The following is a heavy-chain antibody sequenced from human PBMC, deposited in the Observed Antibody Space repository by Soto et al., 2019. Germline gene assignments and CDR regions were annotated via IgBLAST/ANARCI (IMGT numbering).Heavy chain of an antibody. CDR3: ARELRAVAWTDWYFDL. D-gene: IGHD6-19*01. CDR1: GGTFSSYA. CDR2: IIPIFGTA. Sequence: QVQLVQSGAEVKKPGSSVKVSCKASGGTFSSYAISWVRQAPGQGLEWMGGIIPIFGTANYAQKFQGRVTITADESTSTASMELRRLRSADMAVYYCARELRAVAWTDWYFDLCGSGTLVTVSS. V-gene: IGHV1-69*19. J-gene: IGHJ2*01.